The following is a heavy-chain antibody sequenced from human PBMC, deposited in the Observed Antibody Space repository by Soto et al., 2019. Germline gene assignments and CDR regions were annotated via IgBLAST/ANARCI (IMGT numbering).Heavy chain of an antibody. V-gene: IGHV1-18*01. CDR2: ISAYNGNT. J-gene: IGHJ5*02. CDR1: GYTFTSYG. D-gene: IGHD3-22*01. CDR3: ASSYYDSSGFYWFDP. Sequence: ASVKVSCKASGYTFTSYGISWVRQAPGQGLEWMGWISAYNGNTNYAQKLQGRVTMTTDTSTSTAYMELRSLRSDDTAVYYCASSYYDSSGFYWFDPWGQGTLVTVSS.